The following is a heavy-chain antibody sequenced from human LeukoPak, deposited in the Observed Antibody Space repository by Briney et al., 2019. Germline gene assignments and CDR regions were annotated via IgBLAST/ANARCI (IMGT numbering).Heavy chain of an antibody. V-gene: IGHV3-21*01. CDR3: ARDLTTRFQYWFDP. CDR1: GFTFSNYS. Sequence: GGSLRLSCAASGFTFSNYSMNRVRQAPGKGLEWVSSISSSSSYIYYADSVKGRFTISRDNAKNSLYLQMNSLRAEDTAVYYCARDLTTRFQYWFDPWGQGTLVTASS. CDR2: ISSSSSYI. D-gene: IGHD3-9*01. J-gene: IGHJ5*02.